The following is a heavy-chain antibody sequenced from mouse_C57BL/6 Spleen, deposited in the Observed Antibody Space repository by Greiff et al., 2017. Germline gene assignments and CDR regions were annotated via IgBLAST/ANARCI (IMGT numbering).Heavy chain of an antibody. V-gene: IGHV1-55*01. D-gene: IGHD2-4*01. Sequence: QVQLQQPGAELVKPGASVKMSCKASGYTFTSYWITWVKQRPGQGLEWIGDIYPGSGSTNYNEKFKSKATLPVDTASSTAYMQLSSLTSEDYSVYYCARRDDYDGGAWFAYWGQGTLVTVSA. J-gene: IGHJ3*01. CDR2: IYPGSGST. CDR3: ARRDDYDGGAWFAY. CDR1: GYTFTSYW.